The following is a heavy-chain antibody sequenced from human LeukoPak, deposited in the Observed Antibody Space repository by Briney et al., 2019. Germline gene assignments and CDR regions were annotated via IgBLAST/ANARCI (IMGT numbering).Heavy chain of an antibody. J-gene: IGHJ4*02. D-gene: IGHD6-19*01. Sequence: QPGGSLRLSCAASGFTFSSYAMHWVRQAPGKGLEWVAVISYDGSNKYYTDSVKGRFTISKDNSKNMLYLQMNSLRAEDRAVYYCARDSDSSGWYEGMGYWGQGTLVTVSS. CDR2: ISYDGSNK. CDR1: GFTFSSYA. V-gene: IGHV3-30-3*01. CDR3: ARDSDSSGWYEGMGY.